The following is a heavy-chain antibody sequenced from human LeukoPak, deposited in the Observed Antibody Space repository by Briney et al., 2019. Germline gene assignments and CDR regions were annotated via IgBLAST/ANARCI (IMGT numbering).Heavy chain of an antibody. Sequence: PSETLSLTCAVSGVSISPYYWAWIRQPPGKGLEWIGYIHTSGSNNQYPSLKSRVTISVDKSKNHFSLRLTSVTAADTAVYYCARLSAAVHLGAFDLWGQGTMVTVSS. D-gene: IGHD3-3*01. CDR3: ARLSAAVHLGAFDL. J-gene: IGHJ3*01. CDR1: GVSISPYY. CDR2: IHTSGSN. V-gene: IGHV4-4*09.